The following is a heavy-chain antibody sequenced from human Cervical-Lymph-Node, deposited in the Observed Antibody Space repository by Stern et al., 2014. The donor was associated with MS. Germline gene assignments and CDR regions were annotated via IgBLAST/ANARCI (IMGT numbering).Heavy chain of an antibody. CDR1: GYTFIDYY. CDR2: INSNSGGT. Sequence: QVQLVQSGAEVKKPGASVKVSCKASGYTFIDYYLHWVRQAPGQGLEWMGWINSNSGGTSYAQKFQGWVTMTRDTSISTAYMEVRRLRSDDTAVYYCARAVGYRSGYDYYGLDVWGQGTTVTDSS. V-gene: IGHV1-2*04. CDR3: ARAVGYRSGYDYYGLDV. D-gene: IGHD5-18*01. J-gene: IGHJ6*02.